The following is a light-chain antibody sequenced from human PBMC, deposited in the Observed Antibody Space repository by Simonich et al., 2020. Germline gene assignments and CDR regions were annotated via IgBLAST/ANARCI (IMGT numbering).Light chain of an antibody. CDR3: QQYYSTPWT. CDR1: QRVLYSSNNKNY. V-gene: IGKV4-1*01. CDR2: WGS. J-gene: IGKJ1*01. Sequence: DIVMTQSPDSLAVSLGERATINCKSSQRVLYSSNNKNYLAWYQQKPGQPPKLLIYWGSNRESGVPDRFSGSGSGTDFTLTISSLQAEDVAVYYCQQYYSTPWTFGQGTKVEIK.